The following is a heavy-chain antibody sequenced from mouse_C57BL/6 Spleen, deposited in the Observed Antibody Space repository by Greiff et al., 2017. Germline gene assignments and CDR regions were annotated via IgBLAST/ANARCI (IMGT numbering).Heavy chain of an antibody. J-gene: IGHJ4*01. V-gene: IGHV8-12*01. D-gene: IGHD2-10*01. Sequence: QVTLKVSGPGILQSSQTLSLTCSFSGFSLSTSGMGVSWIRQPSGKGLEWLAHIYWDDDKRYNPSLKSRLTISKDTSRKQVFLKITSVDTADTAAYYCVRAGRGSYYMDYWGQGTSVTVSS. CDR2: IYWDDDK. CDR1: GFSLSTSGMG. CDR3: VRAGRGSYYMDY.